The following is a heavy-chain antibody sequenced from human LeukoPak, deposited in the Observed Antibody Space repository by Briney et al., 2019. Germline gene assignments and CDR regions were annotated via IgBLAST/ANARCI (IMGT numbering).Heavy chain of an antibody. Sequence: GGSLRLSCTASGFTFINYSMNWVRQAPGKGLEWVSVIYSGGSTYYADSVKGRFTISRDNSKNTLYLQMNSLRAEDTAVYYCAKVAEVGATGYYYYMDVWGKGTTVTTSS. D-gene: IGHD1-26*01. CDR1: GFTFINYS. CDR2: IYSGGST. CDR3: AKVAEVGATGYYYYMDV. J-gene: IGHJ6*03. V-gene: IGHV3-66*01.